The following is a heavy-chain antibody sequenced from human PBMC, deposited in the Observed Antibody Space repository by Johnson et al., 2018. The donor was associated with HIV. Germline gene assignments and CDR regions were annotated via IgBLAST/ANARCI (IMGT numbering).Heavy chain of an antibody. CDR1: GFNFGDYA. Sequence: EVQLVESGGGLVQPGRSLRLSCIPSGFNFGDYAMSWFRQAPGKGLEWVSGFTWDGDRTAYADSVKGRFTISRDNAKKSLYVQMNSLRAEDTALYYCARERRSTNTWYVRDAFDIWGQGTMVTVSS. D-gene: IGHD2-2*01. V-gene: IGHV3-20*04. CDR2: FTWDGDRT. CDR3: ARERRSTNTWYVRDAFDI. J-gene: IGHJ3*02.